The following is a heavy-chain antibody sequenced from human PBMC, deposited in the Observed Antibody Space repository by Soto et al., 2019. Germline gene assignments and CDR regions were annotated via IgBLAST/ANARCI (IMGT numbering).Heavy chain of an antibody. CDR3: ARGGGVRAYYFDSSGYPIDY. Sequence: PGGSLRLSCAASGFTFSDYYMSWIRQAPGKGLEWVSYISSSGSTIYYADSVKGRFTISRDNAKNSLYLQMNSLRAEDTAVYYCARGGGVRAYYFDSSGYPIDYWGQGTLVTVSS. CDR1: GFTFSDYY. J-gene: IGHJ4*02. CDR2: ISSSGSTI. V-gene: IGHV3-11*04. D-gene: IGHD3-22*01.